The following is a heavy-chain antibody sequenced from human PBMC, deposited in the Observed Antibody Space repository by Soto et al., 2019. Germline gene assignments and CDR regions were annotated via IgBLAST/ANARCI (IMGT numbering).Heavy chain of an antibody. J-gene: IGHJ4*02. V-gene: IGHV3-23*01. CDR2: ISGSGGST. Sequence: GGSLRLSCAASGFTFSSYAMSWVRQAPGKGLEWVSAISGSGGSTYYADSVKGRFTISRDNSKNTLYLQMNSLRAEDTAVYYCAKGLVDSYGRYYFDYWGQGTLVTVSS. D-gene: IGHD5-18*01. CDR1: GFTFSSYA. CDR3: AKGLVDSYGRYYFDY.